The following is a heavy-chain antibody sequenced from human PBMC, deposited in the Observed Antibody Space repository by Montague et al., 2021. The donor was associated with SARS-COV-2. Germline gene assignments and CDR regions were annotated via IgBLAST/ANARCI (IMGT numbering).Heavy chain of an antibody. CDR1: GGSISSRSYY. V-gene: IGHV4-39*07. D-gene: IGHD1-26*01. CDR2: IYYSGNT. J-gene: IGHJ3*02. CDR3: AREGAVVGARRTFDI. Sequence: SETLSLTCTISGGSISSRSYYWGWIRQPPGKGLEWIGGIYYSGNTYYNPSLKSRVTISVDPSKKQFSLKLTSVTAADTAVYFCAREGAVVGARRTFDIWGQGTMVTVSS.